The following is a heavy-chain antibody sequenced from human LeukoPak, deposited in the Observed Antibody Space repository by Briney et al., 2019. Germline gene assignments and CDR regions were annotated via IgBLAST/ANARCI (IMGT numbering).Heavy chain of an antibody. CDR1: GGTFSSYA. D-gene: IGHD6-6*01. CDR2: IIPIFGTA. CDR3: ARGLRQLVWFDP. J-gene: IGHJ5*02. V-gene: IGHV1-69*05. Sequence: SVKVSCKASGGTFSSYAISWVRQAPGQGLEWMGGIIPIFGTANYAQKFQGRVTMTRNTSISTAYMELSSLRSEDTAVYYCARGLRQLVWFDPWGQGTLVTVSS.